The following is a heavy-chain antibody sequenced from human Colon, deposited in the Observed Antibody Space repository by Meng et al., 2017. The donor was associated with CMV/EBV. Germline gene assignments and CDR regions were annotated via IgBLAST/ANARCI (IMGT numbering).Heavy chain of an antibody. V-gene: IGHV4-4*07. CDR2: IYSNGRI. J-gene: IGHJ1*01. CDR1: GGSIIGHY. CDR3: GRAGARGVPIDV. D-gene: IGHD3-10*01. Sequence: PPELGPRLVKPLDPLSLTCTVSGGSIIGHYWTWIRRPAGEGLQWLGRIYSNGRIDENYSLRSRVTISVDTSKNQLSLRLTSVTAADTAVYYCGRAGARGVPIDVWGRGTLVTVSS.